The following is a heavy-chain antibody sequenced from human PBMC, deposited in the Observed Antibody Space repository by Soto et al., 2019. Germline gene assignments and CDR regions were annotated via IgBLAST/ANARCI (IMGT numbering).Heavy chain of an antibody. CDR2: ISVSGDIT. CDR3: AKDRSRGITVTADY. V-gene: IGHV3-23*01. Sequence: EVQLLESGGALVQPGGSLRLSCAASGFTFSSYAMSWVRQAPGKGLEWVSAISVSGDITYYADSMKGRFSISRDNSKDTMYLQMNSLRAEDTAIYYCAKDRSRGITVTADYWGQGTLVTVSS. CDR1: GFTFSSYA. J-gene: IGHJ4*02. D-gene: IGHD4-17*01.